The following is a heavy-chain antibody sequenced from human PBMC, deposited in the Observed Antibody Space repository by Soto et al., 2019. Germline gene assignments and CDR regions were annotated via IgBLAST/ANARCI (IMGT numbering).Heavy chain of an antibody. Sequence: ETLSLTCTVSGGSISSYYWSWIRQPPGKGLEWIGYIYYSGSTNYNPSLKSRVTISVDTSKNQFSLKLSSVTAADTAVYYCARSDWEYCSSTSCSSGWFDPWGQGTLVTVSS. CDR1: GGSISSYY. CDR2: IYYSGST. V-gene: IGHV4-59*01. J-gene: IGHJ5*02. CDR3: ARSDWEYCSSTSCSSGWFDP. D-gene: IGHD2-2*01.